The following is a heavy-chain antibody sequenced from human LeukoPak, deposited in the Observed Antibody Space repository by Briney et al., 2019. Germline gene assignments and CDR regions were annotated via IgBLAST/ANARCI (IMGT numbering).Heavy chain of an antibody. CDR3: AAVQVGANYYFDY. Sequence: SETLSLTCTVSGGSISSYYWSWIRQPPGKGLEWIGHIYYSGSTNYNPSLKSRVTISIDASKNQFSLKLSSVTAADTAVYYCAAVQVGANYYFDYWGQGTLVTVSS. CDR1: GGSISSYY. V-gene: IGHV4-59*01. J-gene: IGHJ4*02. D-gene: IGHD1-26*01. CDR2: IYYSGST.